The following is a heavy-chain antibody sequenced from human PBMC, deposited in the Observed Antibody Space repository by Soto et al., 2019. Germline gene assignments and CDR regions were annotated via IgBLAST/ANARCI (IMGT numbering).Heavy chain of an antibody. V-gene: IGHV1-69*08. CDR2: IIPILGIT. CDR3: AREKKGPNYGMDV. CDR1: GGTFSSYT. Sequence: QVQLVQSGAEVRKPGSSVKVSCKASGGTFSSYTLSWVRQAPGQGLEWMGRIIPILGITNYAQRLQGRVTITADISTSTAYMELSSLRSEDTAVYYGAREKKGPNYGMDVWGQGTTVTVSS. J-gene: IGHJ6*02.